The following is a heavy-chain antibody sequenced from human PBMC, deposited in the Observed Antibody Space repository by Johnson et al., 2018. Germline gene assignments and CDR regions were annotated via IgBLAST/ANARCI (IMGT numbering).Heavy chain of an antibody. CDR3: ARQVNWIEAASDY. CDR1: GGSISSSSYY. J-gene: IGHJ4*02. V-gene: IGHV4-39*01. D-gene: IGHD6-13*01. CDR2: IYYSGST. Sequence: QVQLQESGPGLVKPSETLSLTCTVSGGSISSSSYYWGWIRQPPGKGLEWIGNIYYSGSTYYNPSLKSRVTISVDTSKNQFSLKLNSVTAADTAVYYFARQVNWIEAASDYWGQGTLVTVSS.